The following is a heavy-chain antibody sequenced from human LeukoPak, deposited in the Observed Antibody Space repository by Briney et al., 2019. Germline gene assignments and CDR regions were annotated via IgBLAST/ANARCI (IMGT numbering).Heavy chain of an antibody. CDR1: GFTFSSYA. V-gene: IGHV3-23*01. Sequence: GGSLRLSCVASGFTFSSYAMSWVRQAPGKGLEWVSPISGSGGGTYYADSVKGRFTISRDNSKNTLYLQMDGLRAEDTAVYYCAKASYSGYDFFDYWGQGTLVTVSS. CDR3: AKASYSGYDFFDY. CDR2: ISGSGGGT. J-gene: IGHJ4*02. D-gene: IGHD5-12*01.